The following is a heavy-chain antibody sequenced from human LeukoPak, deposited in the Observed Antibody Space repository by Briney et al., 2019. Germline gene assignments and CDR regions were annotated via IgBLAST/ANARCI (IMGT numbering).Heavy chain of an antibody. D-gene: IGHD3-22*01. V-gene: IGHV1-2*02. CDR2: ITPNSGGT. CDR1: GYTFTGYY. CDR3: ARDRTDYYDSNAYYPNWFDP. Sequence: ASVKVSCKASGYTFTGYYIHWVRQAPGQGLEWMGWITPNSGGTNYAQKFQGRVTMTRDTSISTVYMELSRLRSDDTAVYYCARDRTDYYDSNAYYPNWFDPWGHGTLVTVSS. J-gene: IGHJ5*02.